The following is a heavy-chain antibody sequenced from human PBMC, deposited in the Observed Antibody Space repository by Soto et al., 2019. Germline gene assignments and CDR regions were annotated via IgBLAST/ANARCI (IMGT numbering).Heavy chain of an antibody. CDR2: IYYSGTT. CDR1: GGSSSSYY. Sequence: SETLSLTCTVSGGSSSSYYWSWMRQPPGKGLEWIGYIYYSGTTNYNPSLKSRITMSVDTSKNQFSLKLNSVTAADTAVYYCARGEFMITFGGVSDWFDPWGQGTLVTVSS. V-gene: IGHV4-59*01. CDR3: ARGEFMITFGGVSDWFDP. D-gene: IGHD3-16*01. J-gene: IGHJ5*02.